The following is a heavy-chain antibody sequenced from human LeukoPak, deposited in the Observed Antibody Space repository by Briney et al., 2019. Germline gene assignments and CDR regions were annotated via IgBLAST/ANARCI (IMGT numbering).Heavy chain of an antibody. CDR2: IYHSGST. J-gene: IGHJ4*02. D-gene: IGHD6-13*01. CDR1: GGSISSGGYS. Sequence: PSQTLSLTCAVSGGSISSGGYSWSWIRQPPGKGLEWIGYIYHSGSTYYNPSLKSRVTISVDRSKNQFSLKLSPVTAADTAVYYCARSIAAAPLAQRGWYFDYWGQGTLVTVSS. CDR3: ARSIAAAPLAQRGWYFDY. V-gene: IGHV4-30-2*01.